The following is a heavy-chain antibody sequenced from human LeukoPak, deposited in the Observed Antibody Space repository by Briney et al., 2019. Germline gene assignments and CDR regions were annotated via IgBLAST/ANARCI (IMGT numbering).Heavy chain of an antibody. D-gene: IGHD5-18*01. J-gene: IGHJ6*02. CDR2: INPSGGST. CDR1: GYTFTSYY. CDR3: AREVDTAVNIYYYGMDV. V-gene: IGHV1-46*01. Sequence: ASVKVSCKASGYTFTSYYMHWVRQAPGQGLEWMGIINPSGGSTSYAQKFQGRVTMTRDTSTSTVYMELSSLRSEDTAVYYCAREVDTAVNIYYYGMDVWGQGTTVTVSS.